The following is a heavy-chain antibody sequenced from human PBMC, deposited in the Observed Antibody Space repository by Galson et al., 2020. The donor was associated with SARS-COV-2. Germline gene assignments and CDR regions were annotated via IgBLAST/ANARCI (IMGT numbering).Heavy chain of an antibody. CDR2: IYHSGST. CDR3: ARTNNYYDSSGYYYLDWYFDL. J-gene: IGHJ2*01. D-gene: IGHD3-22*01. CDR1: GGSISSGGYS. Sequence: ASATLSLTCAVSGGSISSGGYSWSWIRQPPGKGLEWIGYIYHSGSTYYNPSLTSRVTISVDRSKNQFSLKLSSVTAADTAVYYCARTNNYYDSSGYYYLDWYFDLWGRGTLVTVSS. V-gene: IGHV4-30-2*01.